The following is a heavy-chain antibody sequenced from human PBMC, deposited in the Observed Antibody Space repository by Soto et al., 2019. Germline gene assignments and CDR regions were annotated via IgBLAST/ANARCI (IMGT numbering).Heavy chain of an antibody. CDR2: IYAGGAT. Sequence: EVQLVESGGGLVQPGGSLRLSCAASGFTVSTTYMSWVGQAPGKGLEWVSIIYAGGATYYADSVNGRFTISRDNSQNTLYLHMDSLRVEDTAVYYCARGYYFGSGRLDYWGQGALVTVSS. V-gene: IGHV3-66*01. CDR1: GFTVSTTY. J-gene: IGHJ4*02. D-gene: IGHD3-10*01. CDR3: ARGYYFGSGRLDY.